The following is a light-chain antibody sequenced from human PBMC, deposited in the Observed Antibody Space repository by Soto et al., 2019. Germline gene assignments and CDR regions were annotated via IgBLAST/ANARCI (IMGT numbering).Light chain of an antibody. V-gene: IGKV3-11*01. CDR1: QSVSSH. Sequence: EIVLTQSXATLSLSPGERATLSCRASQSVSSHLAWFQQRPGQSPRLLIYDASNRATGIPARFSGRGSGTGFTLTIRSLEPEDFAVDYCQQRSSAITFGQGTRLEI. J-gene: IGKJ5*01. CDR3: QQRSSAIT. CDR2: DAS.